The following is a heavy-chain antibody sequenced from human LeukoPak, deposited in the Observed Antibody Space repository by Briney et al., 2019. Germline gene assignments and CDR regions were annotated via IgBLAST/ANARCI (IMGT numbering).Heavy chain of an antibody. CDR3: ARVGTVMAYYFDL. J-gene: IGHJ4*02. CDR1: GFTFSNYG. Sequence: PGGSLRLSCAASGFTFSNYGMTWVRQAPGKGLEWVSTIYSGGTTYYADSVMGRYTISRHNSRNTLYLQMNSLRAEDTAVYYCARVGTVMAYYFDLWGQGTLVTVSS. D-gene: IGHD5-18*01. CDR2: IYSGGTT. V-gene: IGHV3-53*04.